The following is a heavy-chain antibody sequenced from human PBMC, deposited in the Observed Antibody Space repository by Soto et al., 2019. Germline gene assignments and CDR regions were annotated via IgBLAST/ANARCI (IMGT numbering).Heavy chain of an antibody. CDR2: IHYSGVT. V-gene: IGHV4-59*01. D-gene: IGHD6-6*01. Sequence: SETLSLTCSGSGGSIRTYYWNWIRQPPGGGLEWIAYIHYSGVTNYSPSLRGRVSISIDRSNNEFSLKVSSVTAADTAVYYCARDRAEGSSSTPAGGMDVWGPGTTVTVSS. J-gene: IGHJ6*02. CDR1: GGSIRTYY. CDR3: ARDRAEGSSSTPAGGMDV.